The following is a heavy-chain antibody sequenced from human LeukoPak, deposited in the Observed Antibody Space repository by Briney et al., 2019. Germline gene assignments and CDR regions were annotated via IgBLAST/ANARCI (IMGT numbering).Heavy chain of an antibody. J-gene: IGHJ4*02. D-gene: IGHD3-3*01. Sequence: ASVKVSCKASGYTFTSYGISWVRQAPGQGLEWMGWISAYNGNTNYAQKLQGRVTMTTDTSTSTAYMELRSLRSDDTAVYYCARDSGWYYDFWSGYPTHWGQGTLVTVSS. CDR2: ISAYNGNT. V-gene: IGHV1-18*01. CDR3: ARDSGWYYDFWSGYPTH. CDR1: GYTFTSYG.